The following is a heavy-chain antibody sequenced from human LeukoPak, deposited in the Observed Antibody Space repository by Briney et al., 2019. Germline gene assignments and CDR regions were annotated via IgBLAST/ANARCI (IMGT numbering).Heavy chain of an antibody. CDR3: ARDKGVGVVPDAFDI. J-gene: IGHJ3*02. Sequence: GGSLRLSCAASGFTFSDYYMSWIRQAPGKGLEWVSYISSSSSYTNYADSVKGRFTISRDNAKNSLYLQMNSLRAEDTAVYYCARDKGVGVVPDAFDIWGQGTMVTVSS. D-gene: IGHD3-3*01. V-gene: IGHV3-11*06. CDR2: ISSSSSYT. CDR1: GFTFSDYY.